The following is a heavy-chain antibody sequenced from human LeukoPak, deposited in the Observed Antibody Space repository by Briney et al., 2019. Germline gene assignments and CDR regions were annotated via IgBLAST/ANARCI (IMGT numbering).Heavy chain of an antibody. Sequence: GGSLRLSCEVSGFTFSSYWMHWARQAPGKGLVWVSRIKSDGSTTSYADSVKGRFTISRDNAKNIVYLQMNSLRVEDTGLYYCARDLAYSSSWYYFDYWGQGTLITVSS. J-gene: IGHJ4*02. CDR2: IKSDGSTT. V-gene: IGHV3-74*01. CDR1: GFTFSSYW. D-gene: IGHD6-13*01. CDR3: ARDLAYSSSWYYFDY.